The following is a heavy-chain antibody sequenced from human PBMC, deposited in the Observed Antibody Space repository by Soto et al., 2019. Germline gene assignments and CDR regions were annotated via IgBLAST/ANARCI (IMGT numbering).Heavy chain of an antibody. V-gene: IGHV1-18*01. Sequence: ASVKVSCKASGYTFTSYDINWVRQATGQGLEWMGWISAYNGNTSYAQKFQGRVTITADESTSTAYMELSSLRSEDTAVYYCARDPEVSGSSWYAHYYGMDVWGQGTTVTVSS. D-gene: IGHD6-13*01. CDR2: ISAYNGNT. CDR1: GYTFTSYD. CDR3: ARDPEVSGSSWYAHYYGMDV. J-gene: IGHJ6*02.